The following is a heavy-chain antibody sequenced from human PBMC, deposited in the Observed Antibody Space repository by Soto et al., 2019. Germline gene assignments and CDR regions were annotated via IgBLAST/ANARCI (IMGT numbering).Heavy chain of an antibody. CDR3: ARDRLVSTGTTYYYYGMDV. CDR2: ISAYNGNT. J-gene: IGHJ6*02. V-gene: IGHV1-18*01. Sequence: ASVKVSCKASGYTFTSYGISWVRRAPGQGLEWMGWISAYNGNTNYAQKLQGRVTMTTDTSTSTAYMELRSLRSDDTAVYYCARDRLVSTGTTYYYYGMDVWGQGTTVTVSS. CDR1: GYTFTSYG. D-gene: IGHD1-7*01.